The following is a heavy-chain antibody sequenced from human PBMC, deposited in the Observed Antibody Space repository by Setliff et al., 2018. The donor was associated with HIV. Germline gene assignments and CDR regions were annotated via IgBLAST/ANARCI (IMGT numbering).Heavy chain of an antibody. CDR1: GFTFRNYA. J-gene: IGHJ4*02. CDR3: AKGSRWSRPYYFDY. Sequence: GGSLRLSCAASGFTFRNYAMGWVRQAPGKGLDWVSAITDSGGDTYYADSVKGRFTISRDNSKNTLYLQMDSLRAEDTAVYYCAKGSRWSRPYYFDYWGQGTLVTVSS. V-gene: IGHV3-23*01. D-gene: IGHD6-13*01. CDR2: ITDSGGDT.